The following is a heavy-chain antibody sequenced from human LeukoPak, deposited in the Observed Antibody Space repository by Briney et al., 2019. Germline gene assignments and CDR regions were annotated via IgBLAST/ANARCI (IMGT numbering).Heavy chain of an antibody. V-gene: IGHV3-48*01. Sequence: GGSLRLSCAASGFTFSSYSMNWVRQAPGKGLEWVSYISSSSSTIYYADSVKGRFTISRDNAKNSLYLQMNSLRAEDTAVYYCARDRGEGTDYWGQGTLVTVSS. J-gene: IGHJ4*02. D-gene: IGHD3-16*01. CDR3: ARDRGEGTDY. CDR2: ISSSSSTI. CDR1: GFTFSSYS.